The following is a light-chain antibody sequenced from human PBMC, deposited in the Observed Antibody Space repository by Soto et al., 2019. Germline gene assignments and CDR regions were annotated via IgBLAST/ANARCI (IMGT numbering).Light chain of an antibody. CDR2: KVS. Sequence: VVMTQSPLSLPVTLGQPSSISCSSSQILVYSDGNTYLNWFQQRPGQSPRRLIYKVSNRDSGVPDRFSGSGSGTDFTLKISRVEAEDVGVYYCMQGTHWPPITFGQGTRLEIK. J-gene: IGKJ5*01. CDR3: MQGTHWPPIT. V-gene: IGKV2-30*01. CDR1: QILVYSDGNTY.